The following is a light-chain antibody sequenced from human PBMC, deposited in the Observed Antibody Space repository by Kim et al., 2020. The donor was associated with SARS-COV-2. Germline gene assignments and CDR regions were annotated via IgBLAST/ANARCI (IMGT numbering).Light chain of an antibody. J-gene: IGKJ4*01. Sequence: VSPGEGGTLSCRASESISNNLAWYQQKPGQGPRLLIYGASTRAAGIPARFSGSGSGTEFTLTISSLQSEDFAIFYCQQYNHWPLTFGRGTKVDIK. CDR2: GAS. CDR3: QQYNHWPLT. V-gene: IGKV3-15*01. CDR1: ESISNN.